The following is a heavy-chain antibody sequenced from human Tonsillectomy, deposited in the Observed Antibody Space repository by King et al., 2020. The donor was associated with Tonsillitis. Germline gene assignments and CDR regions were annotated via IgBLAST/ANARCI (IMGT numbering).Heavy chain of an antibody. CDR1: GFTFSDYY. Sequence: VQLVESGGGLVKPGGSLRLSCAASGFTFSDYYMSWIRQAPGKGLEWVSYISSSSSYTNYADSVKGRFTISRDNAKNSLYLQMNSLRAEDTAVYYCARVAIVGATFGYYYYMDVWGKGTTVTVSS. CDR2: ISSSSSYT. J-gene: IGHJ6*03. CDR3: ARVAIVGATFGYYYYMDV. D-gene: IGHD1-26*01. V-gene: IGHV3-11*05.